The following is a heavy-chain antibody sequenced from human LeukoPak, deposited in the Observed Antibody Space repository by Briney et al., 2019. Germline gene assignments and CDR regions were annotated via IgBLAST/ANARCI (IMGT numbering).Heavy chain of an antibody. CDR3: ARIFWSGPTVDY. D-gene: IGHD3-3*01. V-gene: IGHV1-69*13. Sequence: SVKVSCKASGGTFSSYAISWVRQAPGQGFEWMGGIIPIFGTANYAQKFQGRVTITADESTSTAYMELSSLRSEDTAVYYCARIFWSGPTVDYWGQGTLVTVSS. J-gene: IGHJ4*02. CDR2: IIPIFGTA. CDR1: GGTFSSYA.